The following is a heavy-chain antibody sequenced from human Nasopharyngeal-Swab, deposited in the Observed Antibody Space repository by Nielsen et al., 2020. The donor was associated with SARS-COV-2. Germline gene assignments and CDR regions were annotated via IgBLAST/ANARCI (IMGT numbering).Heavy chain of an antibody. J-gene: IGHJ6*02. Sequence: GGPLRLSCAASGFTVSSNYMNWVRQAPGRGLEWVSAISGADDSTKYADSVKGRFTISRDNSKNTLDLQMNSLRAEDTAMYYCAKDRDSGDDSGEYYHYYGMDVWGQGTSVTVS. CDR2: ISGADDST. D-gene: IGHD5-12*01. V-gene: IGHV3-23*01. CDR1: GFTVSSNY. CDR3: AKDRDSGDDSGEYYHYYGMDV.